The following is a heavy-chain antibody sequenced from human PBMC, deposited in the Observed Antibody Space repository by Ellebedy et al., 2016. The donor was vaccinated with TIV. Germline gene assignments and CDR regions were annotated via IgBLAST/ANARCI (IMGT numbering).Heavy chain of an antibody. Sequence: GESLKISCATSGFTFRNHAMHWARQSPGKGLEWVAVISYDGSNTYYADSLKGRFTISRDNSKSTLFLQMSSLRAADTAMYYCAKDIGYFESRIPFDSWGQGTLVTVSS. CDR2: ISYDGSNT. CDR1: GFTFRNHA. V-gene: IGHV3-30*18. J-gene: IGHJ4*02. D-gene: IGHD3-22*01. CDR3: AKDIGYFESRIPFDS.